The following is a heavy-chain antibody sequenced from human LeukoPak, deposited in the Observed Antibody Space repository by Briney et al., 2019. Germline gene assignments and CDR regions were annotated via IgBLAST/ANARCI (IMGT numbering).Heavy chain of an antibody. Sequence: SETLSLTCTVSGGSISSYYWSWIRQPPGKGLEWIGYIYYSGSTNYNPSLKSRVTISVDTSKNQFSLKLSSVTAADTAVYCCASGGSRATRWFDPWGQGTLVTVSS. J-gene: IGHJ5*02. CDR1: GGSISSYY. D-gene: IGHD2-15*01. CDR3: ASGGSRATRWFDP. CDR2: IYYSGST. V-gene: IGHV4-59*01.